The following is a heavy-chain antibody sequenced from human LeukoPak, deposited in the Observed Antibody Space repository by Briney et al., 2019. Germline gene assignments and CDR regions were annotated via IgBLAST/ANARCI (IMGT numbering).Heavy chain of an antibody. CDR2: ISAYNGNT. V-gene: IGHV1-18*01. J-gene: IGHJ4*02. Sequence: ASVTVSCKASGYTFTSYGISWVRQAPGQGLEWMGWISAYNGNTNYAQKLQGRVTMTTDTSTSTAYMELRSLRSDDTAVYYCARASPFGKQNDYWGQGTLVTVSS. CDR1: GYTFTSYG. CDR3: ARASPFGKQNDY. D-gene: IGHD3-3*01.